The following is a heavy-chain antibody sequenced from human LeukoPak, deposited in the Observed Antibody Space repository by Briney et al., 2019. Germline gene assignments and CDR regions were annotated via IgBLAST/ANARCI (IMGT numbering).Heavy chain of an antibody. V-gene: IGHV4-39*07. CDR2: IYYSGST. J-gene: IGHJ3*02. CDR1: GGSISSSSYY. Sequence: KPSETLSLTCTVSGGSISSSSYYWGWIRQPPGKGLEWIGSIYYSGSTYYNPSLKSRVTISVDTSKNQFSLKLSSVTAADTAVYYCARERMITIFSNRDAFDIWGQGTMVTVSS. D-gene: IGHD3-9*01. CDR3: ARERMITIFSNRDAFDI.